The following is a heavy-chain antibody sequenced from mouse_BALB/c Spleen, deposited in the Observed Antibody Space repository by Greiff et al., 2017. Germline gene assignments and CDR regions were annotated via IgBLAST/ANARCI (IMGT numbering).Heavy chain of an antibody. CDR2: ISYSGST. CDR1: GYSITSDYA. V-gene: IGHV3-2*02. Sequence: EVKLMESGPGLVKPSQSLSLTCTVTGYSITSDYAWNWIRQFPGNKLEWMGYISYSGSTGYNPSLKSRISITRDTSKNQFFLQLNSVTTEDTATYYCARKRVYERDYYAMDYWGQGTSVTVSS. D-gene: IGHD2-3*01. J-gene: IGHJ4*01. CDR3: ARKRVYERDYYAMDY.